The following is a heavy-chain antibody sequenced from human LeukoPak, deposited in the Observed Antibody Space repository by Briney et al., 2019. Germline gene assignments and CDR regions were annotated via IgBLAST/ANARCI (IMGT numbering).Heavy chain of an antibody. Sequence: GGSLRLSCAASGFTVSNSYMSWVRQAPGKGLEWVSVIYSGGTTYYADSVKGRFTISRDNSKNTLYLQMNSLRAEDTAVYYCAKYLSSSYPFDYWGQGTLVTVFS. CDR1: GFTVSNSY. V-gene: IGHV3-66*01. D-gene: IGHD6-13*01. CDR3: AKYLSSSYPFDY. J-gene: IGHJ4*02. CDR2: IYSGGTT.